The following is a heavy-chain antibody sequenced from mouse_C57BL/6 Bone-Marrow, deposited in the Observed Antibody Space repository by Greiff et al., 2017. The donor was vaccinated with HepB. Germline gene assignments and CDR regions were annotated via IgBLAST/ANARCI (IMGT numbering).Heavy chain of an antibody. CDR3: ARLGLLRYAAMDY. J-gene: IGHJ4*01. Sequence: VQLQQSGPELVKPGASVKISCKASGYAFSSSWMNWVKQRPGKGLEWIGRIYPGDGDTNYNGKFKGKATLTADKSSSTAYMQLSSLTSEDSAVYFCARLGLLRYAAMDYWGQGTSVTVSS. CDR1: GYAFSSSW. V-gene: IGHV1-82*01. CDR2: IYPGDGDT. D-gene: IGHD1-1*01.